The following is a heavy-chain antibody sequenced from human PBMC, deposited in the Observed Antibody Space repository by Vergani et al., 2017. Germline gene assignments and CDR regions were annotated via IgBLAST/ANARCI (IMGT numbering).Heavy chain of an antibody. CDR1: GFTFTSSA. V-gene: IGHV1-58*02. CDR2: IVVGSGNT. J-gene: IGHJ6*03. D-gene: IGHD3-10*01. Sequence: QMQLVQSGPEVKKPGTSVKVSCKASGFTFTSSAMQWVRQARGQRLEWIGWIVVGSGNTNYAQKFQERVTITRDMSTSTAYMELSSLRSEDTAVYYCAAGVPDYYGSGSYSYYYYYMDVWGKGTTVTVSS. CDR3: AAGVPDYYGSGSYSYYYYYMDV.